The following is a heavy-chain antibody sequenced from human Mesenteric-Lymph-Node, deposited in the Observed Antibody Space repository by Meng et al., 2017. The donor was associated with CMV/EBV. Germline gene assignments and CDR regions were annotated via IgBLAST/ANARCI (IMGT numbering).Heavy chain of an antibody. D-gene: IGHD2-2*01. J-gene: IGHJ4*02. CDR1: GGSISSYY. CDR3: ARTSGRVPAASLFDY. CDR2: IYYSGST. V-gene: IGHV4-59*01. Sequence: SETLSLTCTVSGGSISSYYWSWIRQPPGKGLEWIGYIYYSGSTNYNPSLKSRVTMSVDTSKNQFSLKLSSVTAADTAVYYCARTSGRVPAASLFDYWGQGTLVTVSS.